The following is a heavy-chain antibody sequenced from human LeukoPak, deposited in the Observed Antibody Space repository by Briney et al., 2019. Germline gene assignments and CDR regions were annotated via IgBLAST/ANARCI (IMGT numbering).Heavy chain of an antibody. V-gene: IGHV3-23*01. J-gene: IGHJ4*02. Sequence: GGSLRLSCAASGFIFSSYAMSWVRQAPGQGLEWVSGISDSGDTTYYADSVKGRFTIARDNSKNKRYLQMYSQRAEDTAVYYCAKQDIRSSGLYDWGQGTLVTVSS. D-gene: IGHD6-19*01. CDR1: GFIFSSYA. CDR3: AKQDIRSSGLYD. CDR2: ISDSGDTT.